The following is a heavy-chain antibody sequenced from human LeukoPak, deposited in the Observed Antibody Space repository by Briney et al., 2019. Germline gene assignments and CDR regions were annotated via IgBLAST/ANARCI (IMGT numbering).Heavy chain of an antibody. D-gene: IGHD7-27*01. Sequence: SETLSLTCTVSGGSINTNDYYWTWIRQPPGKGLEWIGYIFYSGDTYYNPSLRSRVSMSMDASKNQFSLKLSSVTAADTAVYYCASQLGNDAFDIWGQGTMVTASS. J-gene: IGHJ3*02. CDR1: GGSINTNDYY. CDR3: ASQLGNDAFDI. CDR2: IFYSGDT. V-gene: IGHV4-30-4*08.